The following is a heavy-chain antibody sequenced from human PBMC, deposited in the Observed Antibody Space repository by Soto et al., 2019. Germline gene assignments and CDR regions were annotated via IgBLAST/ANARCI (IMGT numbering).Heavy chain of an antibody. J-gene: IGHJ6*02. CDR1: GGSFSKYG. CDR2: IIPMFGIG. CDR3: ARDYRENYFYAMDV. V-gene: IGHV1-69*01. D-gene: IGHD1-26*01. Sequence: QVQLVQSGDEVKMPGSSVRVSCKASGGSFSKYGISWVRQAPGQGLEWMGGIIPMFGIGNYAEKFLGRVTIAADESTSTSHMELSSLRSEDTAVYFCARDYRENYFYAMDVWGQGTTVTVSS.